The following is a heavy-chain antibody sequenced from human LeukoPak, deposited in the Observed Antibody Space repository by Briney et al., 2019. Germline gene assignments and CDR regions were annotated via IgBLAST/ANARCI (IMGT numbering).Heavy chain of an antibody. Sequence: GGSLRLSCTASGFNFGNYAMSWVRQAPGKGLEWVAVISYDGSNKYYADSVKGRFTISRDNSKNTLYLQMNSLRAEDTAVYYCAKVAAAGVGGFDYWGQGTLVTVSS. CDR1: GFNFGNYA. J-gene: IGHJ4*02. V-gene: IGHV3-30*18. D-gene: IGHD6-13*01. CDR2: ISYDGSNK. CDR3: AKVAAAGVGGFDY.